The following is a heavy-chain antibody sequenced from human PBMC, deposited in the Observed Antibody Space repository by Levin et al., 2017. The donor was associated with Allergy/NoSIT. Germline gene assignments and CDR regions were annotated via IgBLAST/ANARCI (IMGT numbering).Heavy chain of an antibody. CDR1: GFTFSSYS. CDR3: ARLGYCSGGSCYAWDD. D-gene: IGHD2-15*01. V-gene: IGHV3-21*01. Sequence: GESLKISCAASGFTFSSYSMNWVRQAPGKGLEWVSSISSSSSHIYYADSVKGRFTISRDNAKNSLYLQMNSLRAEDTAVYYCARLGYCSGGSCYAWDDWGQGTLVTVSS. CDR2: ISSSSSHI. J-gene: IGHJ4*02.